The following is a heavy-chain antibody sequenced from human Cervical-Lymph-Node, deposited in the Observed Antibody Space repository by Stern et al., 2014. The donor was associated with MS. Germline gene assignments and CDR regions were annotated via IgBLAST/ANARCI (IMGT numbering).Heavy chain of an antibody. CDR1: GFTVNSNY. Sequence: EVQLVESGGGLVQPGGSLGLSCVISGFTVNSNYMTWARQAPGKGLECVSVIDSGGSTYYADSVKGRFTISRDNSKNTLFLQMNSLRPEDTAVYFCARGWLASWGQGTLVTVSS. D-gene: IGHD6-19*01. V-gene: IGHV3-66*02. CDR2: IDSGGST. J-gene: IGHJ5*02. CDR3: ARGWLAS.